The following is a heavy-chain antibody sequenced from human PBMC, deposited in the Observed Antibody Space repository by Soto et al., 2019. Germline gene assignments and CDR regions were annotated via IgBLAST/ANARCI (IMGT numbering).Heavy chain of an antibody. Sequence: ASVKVSCKASGYSFTRYSIHWVRQAPGQSLERMGWTNAGNGKTKYSQKFQGRVTITGDTSASTAYMELSSLRSEDTSVYYCGRYSKLHDTSIGMDVWGQWTKVTVSS. CDR2: TNAGNGKT. D-gene: IGHD3-22*01. J-gene: IGHJ6*02. V-gene: IGHV1-3*01. CDR1: GYSFTRYS. CDR3: GRYSKLHDTSIGMDV.